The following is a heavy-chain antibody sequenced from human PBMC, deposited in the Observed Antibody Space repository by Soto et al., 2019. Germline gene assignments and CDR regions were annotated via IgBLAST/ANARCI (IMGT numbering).Heavy chain of an antibody. D-gene: IGHD3-16*02. Sequence: QVQLVQSGAEVKKPGSSVKVSCKASGGTFSSYTISWVRQAPGQGLEWMGRIIPILGIANYAQKFQGRVTITADKSTSTAYRELCSLRSEDTAVYYGARRERLGEFSASLLPIRSGDYWGQGTLVTVSS. CDR3: ARRERLGEFSASLLPIRSGDY. J-gene: IGHJ4*02. CDR2: IIPILGIA. V-gene: IGHV1-69*02. CDR1: GGTFSSYT.